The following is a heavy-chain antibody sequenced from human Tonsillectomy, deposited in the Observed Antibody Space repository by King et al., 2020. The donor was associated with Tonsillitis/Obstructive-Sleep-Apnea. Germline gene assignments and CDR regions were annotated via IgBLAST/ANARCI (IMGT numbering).Heavy chain of an antibody. CDR3: AKAASSCYYYGTYFQH. CDR2: ISGSGGTT. J-gene: IGHJ1*01. Sequence: VQLVESGGGLVQPGGSLRLSCAASGFTFNNYAMSWVRQAPGKGLEWVSGISGSGGTTYYADSVKGRFTISRDNSKNMLYLQMNSLRAEDTAVYYCAKAASSCYYYGTYFQHWGQGTLVTVSS. D-gene: IGHD3-22*01. V-gene: IGHV3-23*04. CDR1: GFTFNNYA.